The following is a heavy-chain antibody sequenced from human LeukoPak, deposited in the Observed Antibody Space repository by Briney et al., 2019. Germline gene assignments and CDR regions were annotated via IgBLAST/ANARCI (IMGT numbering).Heavy chain of an antibody. CDR1: GFTFSSYA. CDR2: ISYDGSNK. V-gene: IGHV3-30-3*01. J-gene: IGHJ4*02. D-gene: IGHD3-3*01. Sequence: GGSLRLSCAASGFTFSSYAMHWVRQAPGKGLEWVAVISYDGSNKYYADSVKGRFTISRDNSKNTLYLQMNSLRAEDTAVYYCARSRDFGVAYDYWGQGTLVTVSS. CDR3: ARSRDFGVAYDY.